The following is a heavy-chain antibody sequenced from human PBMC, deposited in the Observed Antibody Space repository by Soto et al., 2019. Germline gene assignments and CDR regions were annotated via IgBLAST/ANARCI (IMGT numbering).Heavy chain of an antibody. CDR3: ARRNTAGFLRYFDN. V-gene: IGHV1-69*06. CDR2: IVPNIGTV. Sequence: QVQLVQSGAEVMQPGSSVKVSCKPSGGTLTNFINYPINWVRQSPGQGLEWMGGIVPNIGTVNYAQKFQGRDTMTADKSTGTVYMELSSLRSDDSALYYCARRNTAGFLRYFDNWGQGTLVTVSS. J-gene: IGHJ4*02. D-gene: IGHD6-19*01. CDR1: GGTLTNFINYP.